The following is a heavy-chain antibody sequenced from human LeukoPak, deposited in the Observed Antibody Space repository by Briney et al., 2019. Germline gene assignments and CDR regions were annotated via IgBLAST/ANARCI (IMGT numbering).Heavy chain of an antibody. Sequence: PSQTLSLTCTVSGGSISSGGYYWSWIRQPPGKGLEWIGYIYYSGSTNYNPSLKSRVTISVDTSKNQFSLKLSSVTAADTAVYYCARWSSGWYDFDYWGQGTLVTVSS. CDR2: IYYSGST. D-gene: IGHD6-19*01. CDR1: GGSISSGGYY. V-gene: IGHV4-61*08. CDR3: ARWSSGWYDFDY. J-gene: IGHJ4*02.